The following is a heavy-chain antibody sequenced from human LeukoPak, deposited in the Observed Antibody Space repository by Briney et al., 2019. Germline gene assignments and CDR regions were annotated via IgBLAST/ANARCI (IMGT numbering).Heavy chain of an antibody. CDR3: ARGWRCSGGSCYSLNWFDP. Sequence: SETLSLTCAVYGGSNSGYYWSLIRQPAGKGLEWIGEINHSGSTNYNPSLKSRVTISVDTSKNQFSLKLSSVTAADTAVYYCARGWRCSGGSCYSLNWFDPWGQGTLVTVSS. V-gene: IGHV4-34*01. J-gene: IGHJ5*02. CDR2: INHSGST. D-gene: IGHD2-15*01. CDR1: GGSNSGYY.